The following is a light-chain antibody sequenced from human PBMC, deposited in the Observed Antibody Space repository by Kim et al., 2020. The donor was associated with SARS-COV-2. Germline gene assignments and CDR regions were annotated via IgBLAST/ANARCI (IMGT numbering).Light chain of an antibody. V-gene: IGLV5-39*01. CDR2: YKSDSNK. CDR3: AIWYSNTWV. J-gene: IGLJ3*02. CDR1: SGIHVDINN. Sequence: FTFTLSSGIHVDINNIFWYQKQPGSLPRYLMRYKSDSNKEQGSGVPSRFSGSKDASTNAGLLLISGLQSEDEADYYCAIWYSNTWVFGRGTQLTVL.